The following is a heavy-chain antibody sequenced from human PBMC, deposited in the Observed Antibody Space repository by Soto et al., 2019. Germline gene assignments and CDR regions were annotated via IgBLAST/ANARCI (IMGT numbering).Heavy chain of an antibody. CDR3: ATDYRDYYGSGSYSNWFDP. J-gene: IGHJ5*02. V-gene: IGHV1-24*01. CDR2: FDPEDGET. CDR1: GYTFSAYD. Sequence: ASVKVSCKTSGYTFSAYDIYWVRQAPGQGLEWMGGFDPEDGETIYAQKFQGRVTMTEDTSTDTAYMELSSLRSEDTAVYYCATDYRDYYGSGSYSNWFDPWGQGTLVTVSS. D-gene: IGHD3-10*01.